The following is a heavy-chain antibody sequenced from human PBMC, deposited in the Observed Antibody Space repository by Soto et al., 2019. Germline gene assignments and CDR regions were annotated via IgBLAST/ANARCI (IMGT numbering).Heavy chain of an antibody. CDR2: TIPMFATA. J-gene: IGHJ4*02. CDR1: GGSFSNYI. V-gene: IGHV1-69*01. D-gene: IGHD6-19*01. Sequence: QVQLVQSGAEVKKPGSSVKVSCKASGGSFSNYIFSWVRQAPGQGFEWMGGTIPMFATAQYAQKLQGRVTITADESTSTVYMDLTSLGSDDTAVYYCARGLFGQQWLVGFDTWGQGTLVTVSS. CDR3: ARGLFGQQWLVGFDT.